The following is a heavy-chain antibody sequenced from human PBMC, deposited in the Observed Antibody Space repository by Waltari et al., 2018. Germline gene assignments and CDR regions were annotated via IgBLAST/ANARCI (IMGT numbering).Heavy chain of an antibody. V-gene: IGHV4-4*02. CDR1: GGSISSSNW. Sequence: QVQLQESGPGLVKPSGTLSLTCAVSGGSISSSNWWSWVRQPPGKGLEWIGEIYHSGTTNYNPSLRSRVTISVDKSKNQFSLKLSSVTAADTAVYYCARGGGSIAVAGNYPRGLDPWGQGTLVTVSS. J-gene: IGHJ5*02. CDR3: ARGGGSIAVAGNYPRGLDP. CDR2: IYHSGTT. D-gene: IGHD6-19*01.